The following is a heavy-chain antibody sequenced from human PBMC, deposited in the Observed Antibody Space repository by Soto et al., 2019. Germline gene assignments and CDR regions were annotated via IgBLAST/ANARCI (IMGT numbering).Heavy chain of an antibody. V-gene: IGHV1-69*02. CDR3: ASAAAGSHTFDY. D-gene: IGHD6-13*01. J-gene: IGHJ4*02. Sequence: QVQLVQSGAEVKKPGSSVKVSCKASGGTFSSYTISWVRQAPGQGLEWMGRIIPILGIANYAQKFQGRVTITADKSTSTAYMELSSLRSEDTAVYYCASAAAGSHTFDYWGQGTLVTVS. CDR2: IIPILGIA. CDR1: GGTFSSYT.